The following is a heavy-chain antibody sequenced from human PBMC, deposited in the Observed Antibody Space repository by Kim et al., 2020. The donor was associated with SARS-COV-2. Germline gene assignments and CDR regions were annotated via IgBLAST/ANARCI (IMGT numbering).Heavy chain of an antibody. D-gene: IGHD6-13*01. Sequence: SVKGRFIISRDNANNSLYLQMNSLRPEDTALYFCAKDLNHITGAAMDGYDYWGQGTLVTVSS. CDR3: AKDLNHITGAAMDGYDY. V-gene: IGHV3-9*01. J-gene: IGHJ4*02.